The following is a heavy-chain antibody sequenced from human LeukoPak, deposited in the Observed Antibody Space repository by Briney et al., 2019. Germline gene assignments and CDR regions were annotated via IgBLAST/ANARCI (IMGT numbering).Heavy chain of an antibody. CDR3: ARDYYDSSGYYPPTVY. D-gene: IGHD3-22*01. CDR2: ISAYNGNT. Sequence: VASVKVSCKASGYSFARYGITWVRQAPGQGLEWMGWISAYNGNTNYAQKLQGRVTMTTDTSTSTAYMELRSLRSDDTAVYYCARDYYDSSGYYPPTVYWGQGTLVTVSS. J-gene: IGHJ4*02. V-gene: IGHV1-18*01. CDR1: GYSFARYG.